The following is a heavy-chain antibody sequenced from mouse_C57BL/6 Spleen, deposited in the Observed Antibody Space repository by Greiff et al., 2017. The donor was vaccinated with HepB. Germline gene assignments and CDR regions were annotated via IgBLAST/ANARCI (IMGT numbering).Heavy chain of an antibody. CDR1: GYTFTDYN. V-gene: IGHV1-22*01. Sequence: EVKLMESGPELVKPGASVKMSCKASGYTFTDYNMHWVKQSHGKSLEWIGYINPNNGGTSYNQKFKGKATLTVNKSSSTAYMELRSLTSEDSAVYYCASSGSSGYEGAMDYWGQGTSVTVSS. D-gene: IGHD3-2*02. CDR2: INPNNGGT. J-gene: IGHJ4*01. CDR3: ASSGSSGYEGAMDY.